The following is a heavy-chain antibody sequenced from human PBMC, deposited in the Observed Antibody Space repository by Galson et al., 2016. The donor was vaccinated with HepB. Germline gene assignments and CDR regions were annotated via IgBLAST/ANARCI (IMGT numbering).Heavy chain of an antibody. CDR3: AKIAVTGTWYFDL. D-gene: IGHD6-19*01. V-gene: IGHV3-23*01. Sequence: SLRLSCAASGFTFSSNGMSWVRQAPGKGLEWVSCISGSGTLTYYADSVKGRFTISRDNSKNTLNLQMNSLIAEDTAVYYCAKIAVTGTWYFDLWGRGALVSVSS. CDR1: GFTFSSNG. J-gene: IGHJ2*01. CDR2: ISGSGTLT.